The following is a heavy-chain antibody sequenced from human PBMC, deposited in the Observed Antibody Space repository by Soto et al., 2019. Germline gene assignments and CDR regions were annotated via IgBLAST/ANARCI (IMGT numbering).Heavy chain of an antibody. D-gene: IGHD3-16*01. CDR2: ISSSGSTI. J-gene: IGHJ3*02. CDR1: GFTFSDYY. Sequence: GGSLRLSCAASGFTFSDYYMSWIRQAPGKGLEWVSYISSSGSTIYYADSVKGRFTISRDNAKNSLYLQMNSLRAEDTAVYYCARDAFWWWYYDYIWGRPAESFDIWGQGTMVTLSS. V-gene: IGHV3-11*01. CDR3: ARDAFWWWYYDYIWGRPAESFDI.